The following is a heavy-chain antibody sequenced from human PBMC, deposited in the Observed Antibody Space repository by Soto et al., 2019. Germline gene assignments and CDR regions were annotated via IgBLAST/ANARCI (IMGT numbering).Heavy chain of an antibody. V-gene: IGHV3-74*01. J-gene: IGHJ3*02. CDR3: ASQYYDYIWGSYRTADAFDI. Sequence: GGSLRLSCAASGFTFSSYWMHWVRQAPGKGLVWVSRINSDGSSTSYADSVKGRLTISRDKAKNTLYLQMNSLRAEDTAVYYCASQYYDYIWGSYRTADAFDIWGQGTMVTVSS. D-gene: IGHD3-16*02. CDR1: GFTFSSYW. CDR2: INSDGSST.